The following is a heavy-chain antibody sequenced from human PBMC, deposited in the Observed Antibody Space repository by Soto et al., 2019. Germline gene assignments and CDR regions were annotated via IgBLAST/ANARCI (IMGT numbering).Heavy chain of an antibody. Sequence: SETLSLTCTVSGGSVSSHYWNWIRQPPGKRLEWIGYMYHTGTTNYNPSLKSRVTMSIDTSQNQFSLNLSSVTAADTAVYYGATYGDYVLDYWGQGTLVTVSS. CDR2: MYHTGTT. V-gene: IGHV4-59*08. D-gene: IGHD4-17*01. CDR3: ATYGDYVLDY. CDR1: GGSVSSHY. J-gene: IGHJ4*02.